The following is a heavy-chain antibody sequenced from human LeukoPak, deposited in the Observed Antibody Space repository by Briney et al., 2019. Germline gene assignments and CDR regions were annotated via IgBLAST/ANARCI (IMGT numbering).Heavy chain of an antibody. CDR3: ARDLAYDYVWGSYRPQMYYFDY. J-gene: IGHJ4*02. D-gene: IGHD3-16*02. CDR1: GYTFTSYD. CDR2: MNPNSGNT. V-gene: IGHV1-8*01. Sequence: ASVKVSCKASGYTFTSYDINWMRQATGQGLEWMGWMNPNSGNTGYAQKFQGRVTMTTDTSTSTAYMELRSLRSDDTAVYYCARDLAYDYVWGSYRPQMYYFDYWGQGTLVTVSS.